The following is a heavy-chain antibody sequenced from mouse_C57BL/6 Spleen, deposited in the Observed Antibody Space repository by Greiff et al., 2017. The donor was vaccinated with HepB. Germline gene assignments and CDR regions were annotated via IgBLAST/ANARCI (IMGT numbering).Heavy chain of an antibody. CDR3: TRYHGSSFFFDY. CDR2: IDPETGGT. V-gene: IGHV1-15*01. J-gene: IGHJ2*01. D-gene: IGHD1-1*01. Sequence: VQLQQSGAELVRPGASVTLSCKASGYTFTDYEMHWVKQTPVHGLEWIGAIDPETGGTAYNQKFKGKAILTADKSSSTAYMELRSLTSEDSAVYYCTRYHGSSFFFDYWGQGTTLTVSS. CDR1: GYTFTDYE.